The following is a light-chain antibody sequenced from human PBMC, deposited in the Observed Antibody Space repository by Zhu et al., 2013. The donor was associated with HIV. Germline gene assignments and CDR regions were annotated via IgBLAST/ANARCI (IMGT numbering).Light chain of an antibody. CDR1: QSVLYSSDNRNY. CDR2: WAS. V-gene: IGKV4-1*01. Sequence: DIVMTQSPDSLAVSLGETATINCKSSQSVLYSSDNRNYLAWYQQRPGQPPKLLIFWASTRESGVPDRFSGSGSGTDFTLTISSLQAEDVAVYYCQQYYSGPRTFGQGTKLEIK. J-gene: IGKJ2*01. CDR3: QQYYSGPRT.